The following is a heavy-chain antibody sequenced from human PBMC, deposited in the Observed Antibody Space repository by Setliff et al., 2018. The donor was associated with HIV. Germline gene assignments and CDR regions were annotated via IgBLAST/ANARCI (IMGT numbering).Heavy chain of an antibody. J-gene: IGHJ4*02. V-gene: IGHV1-2*06. Sequence: ASVKVSCKASGYTFTDYFIHWVRQAPGQGLEWMGRINPGRHNTIYAPRYQGRVTMTRDTSISTAYMELGGLRSDDTAVYYCARNYGADSNYFDYWGQGTLVTVSS. CDR3: ARNYGADSNYFDY. D-gene: IGHD4-17*01. CDR2: INPGRHNT. CDR1: GYTFTDYF.